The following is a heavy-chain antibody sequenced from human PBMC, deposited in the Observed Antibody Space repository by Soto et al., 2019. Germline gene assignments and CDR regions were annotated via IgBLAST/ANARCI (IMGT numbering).Heavy chain of an antibody. V-gene: IGHV3-30-3*01. CDR3: AREGGSSYGGYYFDY. CDR2: ISSDGSNK. D-gene: IGHD5-18*01. CDR1: GFTFSSYA. Sequence: QVQLVESGGGVVQPGRSLRLSCAASGFTFSSYAMHWVRQAPGKGLEWVAVISSDGSNKYYADSVKGRFTISRDNSQKTLYLQMNSLRAEDTAVYYCAREGGSSYGGYYFDYWGQGTLVTVSS. J-gene: IGHJ4*02.